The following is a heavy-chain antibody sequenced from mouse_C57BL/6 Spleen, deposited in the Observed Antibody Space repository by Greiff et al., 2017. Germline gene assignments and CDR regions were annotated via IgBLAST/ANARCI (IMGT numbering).Heavy chain of an antibody. J-gene: IGHJ2*01. D-gene: IGHD2-5*01. CDR1: GYTFTSYW. CDR2: IYPSDSET. V-gene: IGHV1-61*01. Sequence: QVQLQQPGAELVRPGSSVKLSCKASGYTFTSYWMDWVKQRPGQGLEWIGNIYPSDSETHYNQKFKDKATLTVDKSSSTAYMQLSSLTSEDSAVYYCARSVLDYSNSLFDYWGQGTTLTVSS. CDR3: ARSVLDYSNSLFDY.